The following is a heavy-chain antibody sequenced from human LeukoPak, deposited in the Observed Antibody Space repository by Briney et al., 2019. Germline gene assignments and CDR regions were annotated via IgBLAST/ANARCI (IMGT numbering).Heavy chain of an antibody. V-gene: IGHV4-39*01. J-gene: IGHJ4*02. Sequence: SETLSLTCTVSGGSISSSSYYWGWIRQPPGKGLEWIGSIYYSGSTYYNPSLKSRVTISVDTSKNQFSLKLSSVTAADTAVYYCARRVNYYDSSGYYPLFDYWGQGTLVTVSS. CDR3: ARRVNYYDSSGYYPLFDY. CDR2: IYYSGST. D-gene: IGHD3-22*01. CDR1: GGSISSSSYY.